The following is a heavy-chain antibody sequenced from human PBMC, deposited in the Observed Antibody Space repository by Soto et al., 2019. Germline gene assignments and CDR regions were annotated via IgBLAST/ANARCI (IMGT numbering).Heavy chain of an antibody. CDR2: ISYSGST. V-gene: IGHV4-59*01. Sequence: QVQLRESGPGLVKTSETLFLTCTVTGASISSYYWSWIRQPPGKGLEWIGHISYSGSTNYNPSVMGRVTVSVDRSTNQFSLKLSSVTAADTAVYYCARAQPFEFHNWFDPWGQGTLVSVSS. CDR3: ARAQPFEFHNWFDP. CDR1: GASISSYY. D-gene: IGHD2-2*01. J-gene: IGHJ5*02.